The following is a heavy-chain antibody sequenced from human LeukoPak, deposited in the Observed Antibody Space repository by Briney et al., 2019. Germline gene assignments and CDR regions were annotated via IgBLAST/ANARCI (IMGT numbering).Heavy chain of an antibody. D-gene: IGHD1-26*01. CDR1: GYSFTTYW. CDR2: ISPDDSEI. Sequence: GESLKISCKGSGYSFTTYWIAWVRQMPGRGLEWMGIISPDDSEIRYSPSFRGQVTISADKSTSTAYLQWSRLKASDTAIYYCARHEGSGSYYSYWGQGTLVTFSS. CDR3: ARHEGSGSYYSY. J-gene: IGHJ4*02. V-gene: IGHV5-51*01.